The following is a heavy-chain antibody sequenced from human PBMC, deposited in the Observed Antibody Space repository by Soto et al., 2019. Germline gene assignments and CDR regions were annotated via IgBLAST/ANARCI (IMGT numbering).Heavy chain of an antibody. D-gene: IGHD3-9*01. J-gene: IGHJ6*02. CDR3: ARAQPCYDILTGYGGMDV. V-gene: IGHV1-18*01. CDR2: ISAYNGNT. CDR1: GYTFTSYG. Sequence: ASVKVSCKASGYTFTSYGMSWVRQAPGQGLEWMGWISAYNGNTNYAQKLQGRVTMTTDTSTSTAYMELRSLRSDDTAVYYCARAQPCYDILTGYGGMDVWGQGTTVTV.